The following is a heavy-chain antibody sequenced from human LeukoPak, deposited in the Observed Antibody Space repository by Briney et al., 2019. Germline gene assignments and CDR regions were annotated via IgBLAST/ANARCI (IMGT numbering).Heavy chain of an antibody. D-gene: IGHD3-16*01. CDR1: GFSFINSW. CDR3: ARRIFGGGGYAFDI. Sequence: GESLNISCKTSGFSFINSWIAWVRQMPGKGLEWMGIIFPGDSDTRYSPSFEGQVTISADRSNNTAYLQWRSLEASDTAIYYCARRIFGGGGYAFDIWGQGTVVTVSS. J-gene: IGHJ3*02. V-gene: IGHV5-51*01. CDR2: IFPGDSDT.